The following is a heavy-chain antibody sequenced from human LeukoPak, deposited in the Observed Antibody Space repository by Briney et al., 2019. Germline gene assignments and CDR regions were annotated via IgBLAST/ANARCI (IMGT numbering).Heavy chain of an antibody. CDR1: GFTFSSYW. Sequence: PVGSLRLSCAASGFTFSSYWMSWVRQAPGKGLEWVANIKQDGSEKYYVDSVKGRFTISRDNAKNSLYLQMNSLRAEDTAVYYCARELDDSWKDYWGQGTLVTVSS. CDR2: IKQDGSEK. CDR3: ARELDDSWKDY. V-gene: IGHV3-7*01. J-gene: IGHJ4*02. D-gene: IGHD1-1*01.